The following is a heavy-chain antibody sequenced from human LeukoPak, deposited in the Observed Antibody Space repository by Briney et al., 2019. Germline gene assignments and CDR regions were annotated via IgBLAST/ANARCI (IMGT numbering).Heavy chain of an antibody. CDR2: IVVGSGNT. D-gene: IGHD6-19*01. V-gene: IGHV1-58*01. CDR3: AADIQGSGWFYFDY. CDR1: GFTFTSSA. Sequence: SVKVSCKASGFTFTSSAVQRVRQARGQRLEWIGWIVVGSGNTNYAQKFQERVTITRDMSTSTAYMELSSLRSEDTAVYYCAADIQGSGWFYFDYWGQGTLVTVSS. J-gene: IGHJ4*02.